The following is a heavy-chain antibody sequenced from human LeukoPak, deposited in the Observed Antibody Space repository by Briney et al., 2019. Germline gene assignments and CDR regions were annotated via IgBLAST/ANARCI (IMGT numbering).Heavy chain of an antibody. CDR3: AREPFPLEWLSTPAFDY. V-gene: IGHV3-74*01. Sequence: GGSLRLSCAASGFTFSSYWMHWVRQAPGKGLVWVSRINSGGSSTSYADSVKGRFTISRDNAKNTLYLQMNSLRAEDTAVYYCAREPFPLEWLSTPAFDYWGQGTLVTVSS. CDR2: INSGGSST. D-gene: IGHD3-3*01. CDR1: GFTFSSYW. J-gene: IGHJ4*02.